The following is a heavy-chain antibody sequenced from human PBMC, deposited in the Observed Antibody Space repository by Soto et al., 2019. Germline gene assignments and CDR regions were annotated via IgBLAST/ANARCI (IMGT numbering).Heavy chain of an antibody. J-gene: IGHJ3*01. Sequence: PSETLSLTCAVYGGSFSDYYWSWIRQPPGKGLEWIGEINHSGSTNYNPSLKSRVTISVDTSKNQFSLKLNSVTAADTAVFYCARIRKGGIITTNHDAFDVWGQGTMITVS. CDR2: INHSGST. V-gene: IGHV4-34*01. CDR3: ARIRKGGIITTNHDAFDV. D-gene: IGHD3-10*01. CDR1: GGSFSDYY.